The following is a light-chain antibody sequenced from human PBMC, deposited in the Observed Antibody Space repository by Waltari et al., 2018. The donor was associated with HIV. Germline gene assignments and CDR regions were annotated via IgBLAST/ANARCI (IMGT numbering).Light chain of an antibody. CDR1: SLRSYY. V-gene: IGLV3-19*01. J-gene: IGLJ2*01. Sequence: SSELTQDPAVSVALGQTVRITCQGDSLRSYYARWYQQKPGKAPVLVIYGKNNRTPGIPDLFSGASSGNTASLTITGAQAEDEADYYCNSRDSRGNHLVFGGGTKLTVL. CDR3: NSRDSRGNHLV. CDR2: GKN.